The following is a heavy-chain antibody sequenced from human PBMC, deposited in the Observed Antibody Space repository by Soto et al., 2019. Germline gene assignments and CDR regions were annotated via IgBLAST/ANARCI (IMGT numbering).Heavy chain of an antibody. CDR3: ASGVGAYNWFDP. D-gene: IGHD1-26*01. CDR1: GGSISSYY. Sequence: SQTLSLTCTVSGGSISSYYWSWIRQPPGKGLEWIGYIYYSGSTNYNPSLKSRVTISVDTSKNQFSLKLSSVTAADTAVYYCASGVGAYNWFDPWGQGTLVTVSS. J-gene: IGHJ5*02. CDR2: IYYSGST. V-gene: IGHV4-59*01.